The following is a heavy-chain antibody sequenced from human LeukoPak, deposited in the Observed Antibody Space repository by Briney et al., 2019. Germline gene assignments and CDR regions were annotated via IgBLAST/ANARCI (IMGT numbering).Heavy chain of an antibody. CDR3: AGRTSFGGVIVTDY. Sequence: SETLSLTCTVSGVSISSYYWSWLRQPPGKGLEWIGYIYYSGSTNYNPSLKSRVTISVDTSKNQFSLKLSSVTAADTAVYYCAGRTSFGGVIVTDYWGQGTLVTVSS. CDR1: GVSISSYY. V-gene: IGHV4-59*01. D-gene: IGHD3-16*02. CDR2: IYYSGST. J-gene: IGHJ4*02.